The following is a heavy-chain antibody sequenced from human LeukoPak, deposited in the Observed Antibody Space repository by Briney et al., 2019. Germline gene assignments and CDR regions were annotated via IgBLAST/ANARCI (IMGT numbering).Heavy chain of an antibody. V-gene: IGHV4-34*01. D-gene: IGHD1-1*01. CDR3: ARGPYNWNDCRFDP. Sequence: PSETLSLTCAVYGGSFSGYYWSWIRQPPGKGLEWIGEINHSGSTNYNPSLKSRVTISVDTSKNQFSLKLSSVTAADTAVYYCARGPYNWNDCRFDPWGQGTLVTVSS. J-gene: IGHJ5*02. CDR2: INHSGST. CDR1: GGSFSGYY.